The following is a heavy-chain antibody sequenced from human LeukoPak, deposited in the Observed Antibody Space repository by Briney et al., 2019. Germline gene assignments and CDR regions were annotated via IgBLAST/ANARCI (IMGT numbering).Heavy chain of an antibody. CDR3: ARGGRGSAAVVAPRSFDI. V-gene: IGHV3-53*01. D-gene: IGHD3-22*01. CDR2: TYTGGNS. CDR1: GFTVSSTH. J-gene: IGHJ3*02. Sequence: GGSLRLSCAASGFTVSSTHMVWVRQAPGKGLEWVSVTYTGGNSYYAGSVKGRFINSRDISKNTLYLQMNSLRAEDSALYYCARGGRGSAAVVAPRSFDIWGHGTMVTVSS.